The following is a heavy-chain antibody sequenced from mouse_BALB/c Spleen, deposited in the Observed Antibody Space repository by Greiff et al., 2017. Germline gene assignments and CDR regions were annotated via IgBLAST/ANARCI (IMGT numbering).Heavy chain of an antibody. D-gene: IGHD2-4*01. V-gene: IGHV1S41*01. Sequence: DLVKPGASVKLSCKASGYTFTSYWINWIKQRSGQGLEWIGRIAPGSGSTYYNEMFKGKATLTVDTSSSTAYIQLSSLSSEDSAVYFCAREGYYDYDDAMDYWGQGTSVTVSS. CDR1: GYTFTSYW. J-gene: IGHJ4*01. CDR2: IAPGSGST. CDR3: AREGYYDYDDAMDY.